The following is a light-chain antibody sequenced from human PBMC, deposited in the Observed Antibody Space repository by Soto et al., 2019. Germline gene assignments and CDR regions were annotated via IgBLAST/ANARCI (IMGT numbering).Light chain of an antibody. CDR1: SSEVGSYNY. V-gene: IGLV2-14*01. CDR2: DVS. CDR3: SSYTSSSTVV. J-gene: IGLJ2*01. Sequence: QSALTQPASVSGSPGQSITISCTGTSSEVGSYNYVSWYQQHPGKAPKLMIYDVSNRPSGVSNRFSGSKSGNTASLTISGLQAEDEADYYCSSYTSSSTVVFGGGTKVTVL.